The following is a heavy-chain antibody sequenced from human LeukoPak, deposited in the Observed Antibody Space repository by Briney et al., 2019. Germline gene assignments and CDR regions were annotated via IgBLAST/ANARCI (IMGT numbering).Heavy chain of an antibody. J-gene: IGHJ4*02. CDR2: FHHSGIT. Sequence: PSETLSLTCAVSGCSISSSNWWSWVRQPPGKGLEWIGEFHHSGITNYDPSLKSRVTISVDKSKNQFSLKLSSVTAAVPAVLCCARVEDIAGWLVDFWGQGTLVTVSS. V-gene: IGHV4-4*01. CDR3: ARVEDIAGWLVDF. D-gene: IGHD2-15*01. CDR1: GCSISSSNW.